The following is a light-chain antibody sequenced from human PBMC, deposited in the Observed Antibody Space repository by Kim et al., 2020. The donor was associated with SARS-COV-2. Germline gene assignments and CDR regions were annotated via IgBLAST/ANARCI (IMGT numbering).Light chain of an antibody. Sequence: DIQMTQSPSSLSASVGDRVTITCRASQGISIWLAWYQQRPGKAPTSLIYAASSLQSGVPSRFSGSGSGTDFTLTISSLQPEDFAIYYCQQYSTYLYSFGQGTKLEI. V-gene: IGKV1D-16*01. J-gene: IGKJ2*03. CDR2: AAS. CDR3: QQYSTYLYS. CDR1: QGISIW.